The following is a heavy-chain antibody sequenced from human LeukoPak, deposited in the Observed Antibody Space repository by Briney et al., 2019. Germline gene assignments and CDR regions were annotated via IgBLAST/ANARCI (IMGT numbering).Heavy chain of an antibody. CDR2: IYYSGST. CDR1: VGSISSYY. D-gene: IGHD2-21*02. CDR3: ASIGGGDSTSIDY. V-gene: IGHV4-59*01. J-gene: IGHJ4*02. Sequence: PSETLSLSCTVSVGSISSYYWGWIRQPPEKGLEWIGYIYYSGSTNYNPSLKSRVTISVDTSKNQFSLKLSSVTAADTAVYYCASIGGGDSTSIDYWGQGTLVTVSS.